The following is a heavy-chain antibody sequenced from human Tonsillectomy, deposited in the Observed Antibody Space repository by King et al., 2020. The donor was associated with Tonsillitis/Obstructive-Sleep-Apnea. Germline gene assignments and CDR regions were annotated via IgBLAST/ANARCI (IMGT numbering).Heavy chain of an antibody. CDR2: FDPVGGGT. CDR1: GYTLTELS. V-gene: IGHV1-24*01. CDR3: ATVIGFFAVTHFDY. J-gene: IGHJ4*02. Sequence: FQLVQSGAEVKKPGASVKVSCKVSGYTLTELSMHWVRHAPGKGLEWMGGFDPVGGGTIYAQKFQGRVTTTDDTSTETAHMELRSLRSEDTAVYYCATVIGFFAVTHFDYWGQGTLVTVSS. D-gene: IGHD3-3*01.